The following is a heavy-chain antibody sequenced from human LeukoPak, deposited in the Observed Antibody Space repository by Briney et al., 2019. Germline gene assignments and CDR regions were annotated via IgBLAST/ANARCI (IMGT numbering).Heavy chain of an antibody. Sequence: GGSLRLSCAASGFTFSSYWMHWVRQAPGKGLVWVSRINSDGSSTSYADSVKGRFTISRDNAKNTLYLQMNSLRAEHTAVYYCARDRSYYDSSGYPIPGYYYGMDVWGQGTTVTVSS. D-gene: IGHD3-22*01. J-gene: IGHJ6*02. V-gene: IGHV3-74*01. CDR3: ARDRSYYDSSGYPIPGYYYGMDV. CDR1: GFTFSSYW. CDR2: INSDGSST.